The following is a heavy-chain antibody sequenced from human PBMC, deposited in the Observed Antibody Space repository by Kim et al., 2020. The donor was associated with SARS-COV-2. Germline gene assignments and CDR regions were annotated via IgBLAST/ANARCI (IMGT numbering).Heavy chain of an antibody. Sequence: ASVKVSCKASGYTFTGYYMHWVRQAPGQGLEWMGRINPNSGGTNYAQKFQGRVTMTRDTSISTAYMELSRLRSDDTAVYYCARDPLGPMIVVGDYGMDVWGQGTTVTVSS. CDR1: GYTFTGYY. V-gene: IGHV1-2*06. J-gene: IGHJ6*02. CDR2: INPNSGGT. D-gene: IGHD3-22*01. CDR3: ARDPLGPMIVVGDYGMDV.